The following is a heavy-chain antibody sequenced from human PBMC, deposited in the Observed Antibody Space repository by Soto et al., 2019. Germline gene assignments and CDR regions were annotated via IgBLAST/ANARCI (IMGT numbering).Heavy chain of an antibody. CDR1: GFTVSSNY. CDR2: IYSGGST. J-gene: IGHJ6*03. D-gene: IGHD2-2*01. Sequence: PGGSLRLSCAASGFTVSSNYMSWVRQAPGKGLEWVSVIYSGGSTYYAGSVKGRFTISRDNSKNTLYLQMNSLRAEDTAVYYCARDGAFVVVPAATGNYYMAVWGKGTTVTVSS. V-gene: IGHV3-66*01. CDR3: ARDGAFVVVPAATGNYYMAV.